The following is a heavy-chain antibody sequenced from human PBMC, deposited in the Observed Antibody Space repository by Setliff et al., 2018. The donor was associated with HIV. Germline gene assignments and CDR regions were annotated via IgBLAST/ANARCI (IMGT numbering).Heavy chain of an antibody. D-gene: IGHD2-2*02. J-gene: IGHJ6*04. CDR1: GVTLDTSD. V-gene: IGHV3-23*01. CDR3: ARIYPPVTSGGATTRPKPLDV. Sequence: GGSLRLSCEVSGVTLDTSDIHWVRQAPGMGFEWVSSFTGGFAYYADSVEGRFSISRDNFKNILYLQMNSLRVDDMAMYYCARIYPPVTSGGATTRPKPLDVWGKGTTVTVSS. CDR2: FTGGFA.